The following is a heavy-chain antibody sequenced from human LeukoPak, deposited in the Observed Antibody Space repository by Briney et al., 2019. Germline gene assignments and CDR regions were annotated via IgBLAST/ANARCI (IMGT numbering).Heavy chain of an antibody. V-gene: IGHV3-23*01. D-gene: IGHD5-12*01. CDR1: GFTFSSYA. Sequence: PGGSLRLSCAASGFTFSSYAMSWVRQAPGKGLEWVSAISGSGGSTYYADSVKGRFTISRDNSKNTLYLQMNSLRAKDTAVYYCAKDPYDGVYYYYYMDVWGKGTTVTISS. CDR2: ISGSGGST. CDR3: AKDPYDGVYYYYYMDV. J-gene: IGHJ6*03.